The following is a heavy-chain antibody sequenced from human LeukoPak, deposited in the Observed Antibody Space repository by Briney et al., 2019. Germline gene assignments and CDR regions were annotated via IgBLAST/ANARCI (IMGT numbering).Heavy chain of an antibody. CDR2: IYYSGST. CDR1: GAXLSSYY. V-gene: IGHV4-59*01. CDR3: ARHRYYYDSSGYYYQP. Sequence: PSETLSLTCTVSGAXLSSYYWSWIRQPPGKGLEWIGYIYYSGSTNYNPSLKSRVTISVDTSKNQFSLRLSSVTAADTAVYYCARHRYYYDSSGYYYQPWGQGTLVTVSS. J-gene: IGHJ5*02. D-gene: IGHD3-22*01.